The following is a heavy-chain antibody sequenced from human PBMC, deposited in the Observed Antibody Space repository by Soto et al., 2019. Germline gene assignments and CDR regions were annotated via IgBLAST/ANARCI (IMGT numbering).Heavy chain of an antibody. V-gene: IGHV3-23*01. J-gene: IGHJ5*02. CDR2: ISGSGGST. CDR1: GITFSSYA. Sequence: PGGSLRLSCAASGITFSSYAMSWVRQAPGKGLEWVSAISGSGGSTYYADSVKGRFTISRDNSKNTLYLQMNSLRAEDTAVYYCAKDRIVVVISNWFDPLGQGTLVTVSS. D-gene: IGHD3-22*01. CDR3: AKDRIVVVISNWFDP.